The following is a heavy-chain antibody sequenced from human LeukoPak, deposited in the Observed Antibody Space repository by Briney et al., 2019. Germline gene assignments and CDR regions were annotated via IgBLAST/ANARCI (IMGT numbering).Heavy chain of an antibody. CDR2: IKQDGSEK. CDR3: ARETPRRGETRDGYR. CDR1: GFTFSSYW. V-gene: IGHV3-7*01. D-gene: IGHD5-24*01. Sequence: PWGSLRLSCAASGFTFSSYWKSWVCQAPGKGLERVAIIKQDGSEKYYVDSVKGRFTISRDNAKNSLYLQMNSLRAEDTAVYYCARETPRRGETRDGYRWGQGTVVTVSS. J-gene: IGHJ4*02.